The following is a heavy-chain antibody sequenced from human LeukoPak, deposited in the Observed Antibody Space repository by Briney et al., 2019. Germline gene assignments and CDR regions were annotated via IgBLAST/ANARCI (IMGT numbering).Heavy chain of an antibody. J-gene: IGHJ4*02. D-gene: IGHD2-21*02. CDR2: ISSTSTDT. Sequence: GGSLKLTCAASGFIFIDYYMSWIRQAPGKGLEWVSHISSTSTDTNYADSVRGRFTISRDNAKNTLYLQMNSLRAEDTAVYYCATQFSKPVTAGSGWAQGTLVPVSS. V-gene: IGHV3-11*06. CDR3: ATQFSKPVTAGSG. CDR1: GFIFIDYY.